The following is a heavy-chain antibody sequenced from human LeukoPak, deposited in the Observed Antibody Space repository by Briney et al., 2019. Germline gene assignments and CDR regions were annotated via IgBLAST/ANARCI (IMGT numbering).Heavy chain of an antibody. D-gene: IGHD3-3*01. CDR2: INHSGST. V-gene: IGHV4-34*01. J-gene: IGHJ6*02. CDR1: GGSFSGYY. CDR3: ASYDFWSGYRSS. Sequence: PSETLSLTCAVYGGSFSGYYWSWIRQPPGKGLEWIGEINHSGSTNDNPSLKSRVTISVDTSKNQFSLRLTSVTAADTAVYYCASYDFWSGYRSSWGQGTTVTVSS.